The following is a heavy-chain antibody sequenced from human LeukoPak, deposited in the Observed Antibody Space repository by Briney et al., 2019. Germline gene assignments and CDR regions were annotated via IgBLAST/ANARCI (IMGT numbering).Heavy chain of an antibody. CDR3: ARDPYTSGSDY. D-gene: IGHD6-19*01. V-gene: IGHV3-48*04. CDR1: GFTFSSYS. J-gene: IGHJ4*02. Sequence: GGTLRLSCAASGFTFSSYSMNWVRQAPGKGLEWVSYISNGGNSGYTIYYAASVKGRFTISRDNAKNSLYLPMNSLRAEDTAVYFCARDPYTSGSDYWGQGTLVTVSS. CDR2: ISNGGNSGYTI.